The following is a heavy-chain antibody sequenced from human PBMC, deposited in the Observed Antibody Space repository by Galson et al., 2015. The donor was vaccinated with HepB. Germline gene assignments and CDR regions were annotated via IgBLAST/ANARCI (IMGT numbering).Heavy chain of an antibody. D-gene: IGHD2-15*01. J-gene: IGHJ6*02. CDR2: IIPILGIA. CDR1: GGTFSSYA. Sequence: SVKVSCKASGGTFSSYAISWVRQAPGQGLEWMGRIIPILGIANYAQKFQGRVTITADKSTSTAYMELSSLRSEDTAVYYCARGVPTLAAKEGDGMDVWGQGTTVTVSS. V-gene: IGHV1-69*04. CDR3: ARGVPTLAAKEGDGMDV.